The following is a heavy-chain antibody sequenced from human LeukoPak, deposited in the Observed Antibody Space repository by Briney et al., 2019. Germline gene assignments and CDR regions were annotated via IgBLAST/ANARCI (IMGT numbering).Heavy chain of an antibody. Sequence: GGSLRLSCAASGFTFGSPWMHWVRQAPGKGLVWVSRINSDGSATAYADSVKGRFTISRDNAENTLYLQMNSLRAEDTAVYYCARGTAGYHSSYFDYWGQGTLVAVSS. CDR1: GFTFGSPW. D-gene: IGHD3-16*02. J-gene: IGHJ4*02. CDR3: ARGTAGYHSSYFDY. V-gene: IGHV3-74*01. CDR2: INSDGSAT.